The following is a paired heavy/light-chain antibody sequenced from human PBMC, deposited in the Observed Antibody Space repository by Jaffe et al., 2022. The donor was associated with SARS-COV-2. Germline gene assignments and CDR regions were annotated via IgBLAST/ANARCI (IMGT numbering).Light chain of an antibody. CDR2: GAY. Sequence: EIVLTQSPGTLSLSPGERATLSCRASQSVSSSYLAWYQQKPGQAPRLLIYGAYSRATGIPDRFSGSGSGTDFILTISRLEPEDFAVYYCQQYGSSPYTFGQGTKLEIK. CDR3: QQYGSSPYT. V-gene: IGKV3-20*01. CDR1: QSVSSSY. J-gene: IGKJ2*01.
Heavy chain of an antibody. Sequence: EVQLVESGGGLVQPGGSLRLSCAASGFTFSSNSMNWVRQAPGKGLEWVSYISSSSNAIYYADSVKGRFTVSRDNAKNSLYLQMNSLRDEDTAVYYCARGGITFGGLIVVWGQGTLVTVSS. CDR3: ARGGITFGGLIVV. CDR1: GFTFSSNS. D-gene: IGHD3-16*02. V-gene: IGHV3-48*02. CDR2: ISSSSNAI. J-gene: IGHJ4*02.